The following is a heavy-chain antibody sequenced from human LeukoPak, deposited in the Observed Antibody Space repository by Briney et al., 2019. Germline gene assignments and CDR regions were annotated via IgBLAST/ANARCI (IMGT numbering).Heavy chain of an antibody. CDR1: GFTFSSYW. CDR2: IKQDGSEK. CDR3: AKDADSSSWYPDY. V-gene: IGHV3-7*03. J-gene: IGHJ4*02. Sequence: GGSLRLSCAASGFTFSSYWMSWVRQAPGKGLEWVANIKQDGSEKNYVDSVKGRFTISRDNSKNTLYLQMNSLRAEDTAVYYCAKDADSSSWYPDYWGQGTLVTVSS. D-gene: IGHD6-13*01.